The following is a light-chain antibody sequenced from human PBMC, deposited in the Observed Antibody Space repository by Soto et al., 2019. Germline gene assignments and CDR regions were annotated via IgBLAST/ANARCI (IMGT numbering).Light chain of an antibody. J-gene: IGLJ2*01. Sequence: QAVVTQPPSVSAAPGEKVSISCSGSSSNIGNDYVSWYQQLPGTAPKLLIYDNDKRPSGIPDRFSGSKSGTSATLGITGLQTGHEADYHCATWDDSLSSVIFGGGTKLAVL. CDR3: ATWDDSLSSVI. V-gene: IGLV1-51*01. CDR2: DND. CDR1: SSNIGNDY.